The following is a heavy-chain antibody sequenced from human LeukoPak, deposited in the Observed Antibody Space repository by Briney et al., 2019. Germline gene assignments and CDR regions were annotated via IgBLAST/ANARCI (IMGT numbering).Heavy chain of an antibody. D-gene: IGHD2-2*01. CDR2: INPNSGGT. CDR3: ARDGVIVVVPAVNWFDP. Sequence: ASVKVSCKASGYTFTGYYMHWVRQAPGQGLEWMGWINPNSGGTNYAQKFQGRVTMTRDTSISTAYMELSRLRSDDTAVYYCARDGVIVVVPAVNWFDPWGQGTLVTVSS. CDR1: GYTFTGYY. J-gene: IGHJ5*02. V-gene: IGHV1-2*02.